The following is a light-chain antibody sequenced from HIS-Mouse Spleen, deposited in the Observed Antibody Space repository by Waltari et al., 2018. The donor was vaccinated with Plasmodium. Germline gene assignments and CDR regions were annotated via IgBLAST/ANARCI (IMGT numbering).Light chain of an antibody. V-gene: IGLV2-11*01. Sequence: QSALPQPRSVSGSPGQSVTISCTGTSSDVGRYNYVSWYQQHPGKAPKLMIYDGSKRPSGVPDRFSGSKSGNTASLTISGLQAEDEADYYCCSYAGSYTYVFGTGTKVTVL. CDR1: SSDVGRYNY. CDR3: CSYAGSYTYV. CDR2: DGS. J-gene: IGLJ1*01.